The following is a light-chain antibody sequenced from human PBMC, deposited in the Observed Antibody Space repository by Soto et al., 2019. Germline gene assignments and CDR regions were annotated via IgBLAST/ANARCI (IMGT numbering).Light chain of an antibody. J-gene: IGLJ3*02. V-gene: IGLV2-8*01. CDR2: EVT. Sequence: QSVLTQPASVSGSPGQSITISCTGTGSDVGGYNYVSWYQQYPGRAPKLMIYEVTKRPSGVPDRFSGSKSGNTASLTVSGLQAEDEADYYCSSYAASNNFYFVFGGGTKVTVL. CDR3: SSYAASNNFYFV. CDR1: GSDVGGYNY.